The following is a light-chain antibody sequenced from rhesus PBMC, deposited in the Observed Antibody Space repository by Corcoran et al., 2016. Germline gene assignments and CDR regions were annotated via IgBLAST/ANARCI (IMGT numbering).Light chain of an antibody. Sequence: QAAPTHSPSVSCFPGQSVTFSCTGPSSYIGGYNRVTWYQQHPGKAPKLMIYEVSKRPSGGSDRFSGSKSGKTASLTISGLQAEDEANYYCSSYASISTYIFGAGTRLTVL. CDR3: SSYASISTYI. CDR2: EVS. J-gene: IGLJ1*01. CDR1: SSYIGGYNR. V-gene: IGLV2-13*03.